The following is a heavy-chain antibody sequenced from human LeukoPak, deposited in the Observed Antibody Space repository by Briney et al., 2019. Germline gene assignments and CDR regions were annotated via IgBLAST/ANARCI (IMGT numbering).Heavy chain of an antibody. CDR2: MNPISGNT. CDR1: GYTFSNND. V-gene: IGHV1-8*03. J-gene: IGHJ4*02. D-gene: IGHD3-22*01. Sequence: ASVKVSCKASGYTFSNNDINWVRQAPGQGLEWMGWMNPISGNTCFAQKFQGRVTITADKSTSTAYMELSSLRSEDTAGYYCARGDSSGYPPYYFDYWGQGTLVTVSS. CDR3: ARGDSSGYPPYYFDY.